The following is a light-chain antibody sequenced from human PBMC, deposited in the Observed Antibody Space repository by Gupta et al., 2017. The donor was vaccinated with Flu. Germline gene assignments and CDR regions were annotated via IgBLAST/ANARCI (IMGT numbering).Light chain of an antibody. CDR3: QSYESGVLGYV. Sequence: ATTPCTGSSSIIGADYDVRWYQQVRSTAPKLLIHAKSTRGVLVPFSSSGANSGTSASRAISGLQAEDEADYYGQSYESGVLGYVFGTGTKLTVL. V-gene: IGLV1-40*01. CDR2: AKS. CDR1: SSIIGADYD. J-gene: IGLJ1*01.